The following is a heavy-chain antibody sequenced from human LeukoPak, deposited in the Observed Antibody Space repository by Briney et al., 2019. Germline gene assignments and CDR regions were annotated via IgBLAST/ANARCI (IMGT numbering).Heavy chain of an antibody. CDR3: ARDIGVSQFDY. V-gene: IGHV1-18*01. Sequence: ASVKVSCKASGYTFSNHGISWVRQAPGQGLEWMGWLSGYNGQTEYAQKFQGRVTLTTDTSTSTAYMEVRSLTSDDTAVYFCARDIGVSQFDYWGQGTLVTVSS. CDR2: LSGYNGQT. CDR1: GYTFSNHG. J-gene: IGHJ4*02. D-gene: IGHD3-10*01.